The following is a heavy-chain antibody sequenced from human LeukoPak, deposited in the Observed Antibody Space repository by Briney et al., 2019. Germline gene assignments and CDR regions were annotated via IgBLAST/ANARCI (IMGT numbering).Heavy chain of an antibody. CDR3: ARVTAVTSVDY. J-gene: IGHJ4*02. CDR2: IFKSGST. CDR1: GGPISSGHYY. Sequence: NPSETLSLTCTVSGGPISSGHYYWSWIRQPPGKGLEWIGYIFKSGSTYYNPSPKSRVSISIDTSKNQFSLKLSSVAAADTAVYYCARVTAVTSVDYWGRGTLVTVSS. D-gene: IGHD4-17*01. V-gene: IGHV4-30-4*01.